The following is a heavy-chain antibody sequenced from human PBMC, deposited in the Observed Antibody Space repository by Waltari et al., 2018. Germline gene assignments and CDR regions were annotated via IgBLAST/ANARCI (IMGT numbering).Heavy chain of an antibody. D-gene: IGHD3-22*01. J-gene: IGHJ4*02. CDR2: INPNSGGT. V-gene: IGHV1-2*02. Sequence: QVQLVQSGAEVKKPGASVKVSCKASGYTFTGYYMHWVRQAPGQGLEWMGWINPNSGGTNYAQKFQGRVTMTRDTSISTAYMELSRLRSDDTAVYYCARDVKDSSGYYFPDYWGQGTLVTVSS. CDR1: GYTFTGYY. CDR3: ARDVKDSSGYYFPDY.